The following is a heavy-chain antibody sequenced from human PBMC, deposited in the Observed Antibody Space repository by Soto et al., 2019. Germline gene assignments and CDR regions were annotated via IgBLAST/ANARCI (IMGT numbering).Heavy chain of an antibody. J-gene: IGHJ4*02. D-gene: IGHD5-12*01. CDR2: IFSSGST. CDR1: CGSINTFY. V-gene: IGHV4-4*07. Sequence: SETLSLTCPVSCGSINTFYWSGVRQPAGKGLEWIGRIFSSGSTSFNPSLESRVAMSVDTSKNHFSLHLSSVTAADMAVYYCAREGSYSAYNFAHGIQLWSFDFWGQGALVTVSS. CDR3: AREGSYSAYNFAHGIQLWSFDF.